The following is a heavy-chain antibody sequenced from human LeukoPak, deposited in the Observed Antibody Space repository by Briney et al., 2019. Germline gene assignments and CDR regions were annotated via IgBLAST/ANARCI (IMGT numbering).Heavy chain of an antibody. CDR1: GYSIISGYY. Sequence: SETLSLTCAVSGYSIISGYYWGWIRQPPGKGLEWIGSIYHSGNTYYNPSLKSRVTISVDTSKNQFSLKLSSVTAADTAVYYCARHARTSEDFDYWGQGTLVTVSS. CDR2: IYHSGNT. CDR3: ARHARTSEDFDY. J-gene: IGHJ4*02. D-gene: IGHD1-14*01. V-gene: IGHV4-38-2*01.